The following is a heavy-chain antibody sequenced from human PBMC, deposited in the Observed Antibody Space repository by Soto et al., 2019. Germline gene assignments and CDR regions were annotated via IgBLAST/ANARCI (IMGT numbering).Heavy chain of an antibody. D-gene: IGHD6-19*01. Sequence: ASVKVSCKASGYTFTSYDINWVRQATGQGLEWMGWMNPNSGNTGYAQKFQGRVTMTRNTSISTAYMELSSLRSEDTAVYYCATLYSSGRYNWFDPWGQGTLVTVSS. J-gene: IGHJ5*02. CDR2: MNPNSGNT. CDR1: GYTFTSYD. CDR3: ATLYSSGRYNWFDP. V-gene: IGHV1-8*01.